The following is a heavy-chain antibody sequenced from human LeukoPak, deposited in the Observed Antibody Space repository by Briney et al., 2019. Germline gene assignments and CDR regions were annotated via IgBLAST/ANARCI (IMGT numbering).Heavy chain of an antibody. D-gene: IGHD3-10*01. Sequence: GGSLRLSCAASGFSFSKYSMNWVRQAPGKGLEWVSYISSGGSTIYYADSVKGRFTISRDNAKNSLYLQMNSLRAEDTAVYYCARDGVVDYWGQGTLVTVSS. J-gene: IGHJ4*02. CDR2: ISSGGSTI. CDR3: ARDGVVDY. CDR1: GFSFSKYS. V-gene: IGHV3-48*04.